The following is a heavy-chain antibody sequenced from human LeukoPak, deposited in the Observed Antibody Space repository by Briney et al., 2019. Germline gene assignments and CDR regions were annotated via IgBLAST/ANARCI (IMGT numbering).Heavy chain of an antibody. V-gene: IGHV3-30-3*01. CDR1: GFTFSSYA. D-gene: IGHD2-21*01. J-gene: IGHJ4*02. Sequence: GGSLRLSCAASGFTFSSYAMHWVRQAPGKGLEWAAIISYDGSNKYYADSVKGRFTISRDNSKNTLYQQMNSLRAEDTAVYYCARSIPGSYYFDYWGQGTLVTVSS. CDR3: ARSIPGSYYFDY. CDR2: ISYDGSNK.